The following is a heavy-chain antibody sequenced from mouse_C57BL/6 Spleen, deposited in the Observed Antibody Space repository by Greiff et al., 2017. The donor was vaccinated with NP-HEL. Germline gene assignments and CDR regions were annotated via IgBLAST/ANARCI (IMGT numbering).Heavy chain of an antibody. J-gene: IGHJ1*03. CDR2: ISDGGSYT. Sequence: EVKLVESGGGLVKPGGSLKLSCAASGFTFSSYAMSWVRQTPEKRLEWVATISDGGSYTYYPDNVKGRFTISRDNAKNNLYLQMSHLKSEDTAMYYCAREGGLPWYFDVWGTGTTVTVSS. V-gene: IGHV5-4*01. CDR3: AREGGLPWYFDV. CDR1: GFTFSSYA. D-gene: IGHD2-2*01.